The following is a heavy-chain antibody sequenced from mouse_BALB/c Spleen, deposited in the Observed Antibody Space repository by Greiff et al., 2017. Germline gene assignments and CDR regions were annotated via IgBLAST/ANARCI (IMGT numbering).Heavy chain of an antibody. CDR3: ARVWGNYPYYAMDY. CDR1: GFSLTSYG. CDR2: IWAGGST. V-gene: IGHV2-9*02. J-gene: IGHJ4*01. Sequence: VQRVESGPGLVAPSQSLSITCTVSGFSLTSYGVHWVRQPPGKGLEWLGVIWAGGSTNYNSALMSRLSISKDNSKSQVFLKMNSLQTDDTAMYYCARVWGNYPYYAMDYWGQGTSVTVSS. D-gene: IGHD2-1*01.